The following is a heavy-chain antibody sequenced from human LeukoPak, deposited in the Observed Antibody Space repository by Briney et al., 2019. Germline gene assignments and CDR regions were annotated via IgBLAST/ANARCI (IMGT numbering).Heavy chain of an antibody. CDR3: ARNYDFWSGYIDY. V-gene: IGHV4-39*01. CDR1: GGSISSSSYY. CDR2: IYYSGST. J-gene: IGHJ4*02. Sequence: PSETLSLTCTVSGGSISSSSYYWGWICQPPGKGLEWIGSIYYSGSTYYNPSLKSRVTISVDTSKNQFSLKLSSVTAADTAVYYCARNYDFWSGYIDYWGQGTLVTVSS. D-gene: IGHD3-3*01.